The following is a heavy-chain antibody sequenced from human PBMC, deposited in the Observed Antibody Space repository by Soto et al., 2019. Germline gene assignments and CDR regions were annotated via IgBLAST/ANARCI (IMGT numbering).Heavy chain of an antibody. J-gene: IGHJ3*02. CDR1: GGSMNSYY. CDR3: ARDRNKLWKNDAFDI. Sequence: QVQLHESGPGLVKPSETLSLTCSVSGGSMNSYYWSWIRQSPGKGSEWLGYIYYSGDTKYNPSLQSRISISVDTTKNHFSLRLTSVTAADTAVYYCARDRNKLWKNDAFDIWGQGTMVTVSS. CDR2: IYYSGDT. V-gene: IGHV4-59*01. D-gene: IGHD3-3*01.